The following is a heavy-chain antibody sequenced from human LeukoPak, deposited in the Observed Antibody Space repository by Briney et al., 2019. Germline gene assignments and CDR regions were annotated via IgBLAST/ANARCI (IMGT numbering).Heavy chain of an antibody. CDR1: GFTFRNYA. CDR2: ISYDGSNK. CDR3: ARLDIVLS. D-gene: IGHD2-2*03. J-gene: IGHJ5*02. V-gene: IGHV3-30-3*01. Sequence: GGSLRLSCAASGFTFRNYAMHWVCQAPGKGLEWVAVISYDGSNKYYADSVKGRFTISRDDSKNTLYLQMNSLTAEDTAMYYCARLDIVLSWGQGALVTVSS.